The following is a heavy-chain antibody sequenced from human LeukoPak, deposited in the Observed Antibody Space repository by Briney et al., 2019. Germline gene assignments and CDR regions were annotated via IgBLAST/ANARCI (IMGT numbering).Heavy chain of an antibody. CDR1: GGSISSGSYF. CDR2: IYTSGST. Sequence: SDTVSLTCTVSGGSISSGSYFWSWIRQPAGKGLEWIGRIYTSGSTNYNPSLKSRVTISVDTSKNQFSLKLSSVTAADTAVYHCARARREMVDYWGQGTLVTVSS. V-gene: IGHV4-61*02. J-gene: IGHJ4*02. D-gene: IGHD5-24*01. CDR3: ARARREMVDY.